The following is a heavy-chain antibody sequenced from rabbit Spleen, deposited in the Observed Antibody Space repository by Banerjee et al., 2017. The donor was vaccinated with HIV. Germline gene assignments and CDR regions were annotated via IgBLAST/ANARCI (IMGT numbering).Heavy chain of an antibody. Sequence: QLVESGGGLVQPGGSLKLSCKASGFDFSTYSMSWVRQAPGKGLEWIGYIVPIFGVTYYANWVNGRFTISSHDAQNTLYLQLNSLTAADTATYFCARGEHFSVGFSAFAIYLDLWGPGTLVTVS. CDR3: ARGEHFSVGFSAFAIYLDL. CDR1: GFDFSTYS. J-gene: IGHJ6*01. D-gene: IGHD7-1*01. V-gene: IGHV1S7*01. CDR2: IVPIFGVT.